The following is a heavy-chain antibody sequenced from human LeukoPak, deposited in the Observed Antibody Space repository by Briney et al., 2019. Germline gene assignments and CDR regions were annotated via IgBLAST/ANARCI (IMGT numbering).Heavy chain of an antibody. V-gene: IGHV5-51*01. J-gene: IGHJ3*02. CDR1: GYSFSSYW. D-gene: IGHD3-16*01. CDR2: IYPGDSDS. Sequence: GESLRISCKGSGYSFSSYWIAWVRQMPGKGLEWMGIIYPGDSDSKYSRSFQGQVTTSADKSINTAYLQWSSLKASDSAMYYCARRLGGADVFDIWGQGTMVTVSS. CDR3: ARRLGGADVFDI.